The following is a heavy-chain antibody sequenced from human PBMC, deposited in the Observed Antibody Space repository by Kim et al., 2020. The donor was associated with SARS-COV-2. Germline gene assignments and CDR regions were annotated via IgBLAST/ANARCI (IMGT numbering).Heavy chain of an antibody. D-gene: IGHD6-6*01. CDR3: AKIDGKLVAF. V-gene: IGHV3-23*01. CDR2: SA. Sequence: SAYYAYSVKGRFTTSRDSAKATLYLQMNCLSARDTAVYYGAKIDGKLVAFWGHGTLVTVSS. J-gene: IGHJ4*03.